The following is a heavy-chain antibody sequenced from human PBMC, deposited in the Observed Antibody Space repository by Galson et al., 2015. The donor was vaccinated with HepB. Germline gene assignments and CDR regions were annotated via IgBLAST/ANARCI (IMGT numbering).Heavy chain of an antibody. V-gene: IGHV3-30*18. CDR3: AKDPEQWLVSGPY. D-gene: IGHD6-19*01. CDR1: GFTFSSYG. CDR2: ISYDGSNK. J-gene: IGHJ4*02. Sequence: SLRLSCAASGFTFSSYGMHWVRQAPGKGLEWVAVISYDGSNKYYADSVKGRFTISRDNSKNTLYLQMNSLRAEDTAVYYCAKDPEQWLVSGPYWGQGTLVTVSS.